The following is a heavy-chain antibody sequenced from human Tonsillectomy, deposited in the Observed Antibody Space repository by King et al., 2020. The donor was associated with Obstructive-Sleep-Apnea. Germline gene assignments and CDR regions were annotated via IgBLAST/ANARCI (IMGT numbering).Heavy chain of an antibody. CDR1: GFTFDDYT. CDR3: AKDMSGYEFDY. V-gene: IGHV3-43*01. Sequence: VQLVESGGVVVQPGGSLRLSCAASGFTFDDYTMHWVRQAPGKGLEWVSVVSWDGGSTFFADSVKGRFSISRDNSKNSLYLQMNSLRTEDTALYYCAKDMSGYEFDYWGQGTLVTVSS. CDR2: VSWDGGST. D-gene: IGHD5-12*01. J-gene: IGHJ4*02.